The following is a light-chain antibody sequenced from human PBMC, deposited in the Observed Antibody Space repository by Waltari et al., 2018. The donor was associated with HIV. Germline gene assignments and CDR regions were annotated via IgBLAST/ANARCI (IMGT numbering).Light chain of an antibody. CDR2: YDS. CDR1: NIGSKS. V-gene: IGLV3-21*04. J-gene: IGLJ3*02. CDR3: QVWDSSSDQNWV. Sequence: SYVLTQPPSVSVAPGKTARITCGGNNIGSKSVHWYQQKPGQAPVLVIYYDSDRHSGIPERFSGSNSGNTATLTISRVEAGDEADYYCQVWDSSSDQNWVFGGGTKLTVL.